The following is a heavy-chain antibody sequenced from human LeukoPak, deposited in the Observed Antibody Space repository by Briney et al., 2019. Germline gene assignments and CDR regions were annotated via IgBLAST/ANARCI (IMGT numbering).Heavy chain of an antibody. J-gene: IGHJ5*02. Sequence: SETLSLTCTVSGDSISSSSYYWGWIRQPPGKGLEWIGSIYYSGSTYYNPSLKSRVTISVDTSKNQFSLKLSSETAADTAVYYCASHTYSYSSSFFDPWGQGTLVTVSS. V-gene: IGHV4-39*01. CDR3: ASHTYSYSSSFFDP. CDR1: GDSISSSSYY. D-gene: IGHD6-13*01. CDR2: IYYSGST.